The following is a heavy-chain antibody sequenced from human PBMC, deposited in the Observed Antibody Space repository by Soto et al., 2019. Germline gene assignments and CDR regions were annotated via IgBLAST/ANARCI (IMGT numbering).Heavy chain of an antibody. D-gene: IGHD3-9*01. Sequence: SETLSLTCTVSGGSISSGGYYWSWIRQHPGKGLEWIGYIYYSGSTYYNPSLKSRVTISVDTSKNQFSLKLSSVTAADTAVYYCARDRRDILTGYYHNWFDPWGQGTLVTVSS. V-gene: IGHV4-31*03. CDR1: GGSISSGGYY. J-gene: IGHJ5*02. CDR3: ARDRRDILTGYYHNWFDP. CDR2: IYYSGST.